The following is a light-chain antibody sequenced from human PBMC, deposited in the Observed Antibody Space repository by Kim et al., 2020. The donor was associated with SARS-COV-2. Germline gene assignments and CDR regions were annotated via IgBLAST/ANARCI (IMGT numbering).Light chain of an antibody. CDR3: QHYNSSTYT. Sequence: FASVGDRGSITCRASQSISNWLAWDQQKPGKAPKLLIYKASRLESGVPSRFAGSGSGTDFTLTISSLQPDDFATYYCQHYNSSTYTFGRGTKLEI. J-gene: IGKJ2*01. CDR2: KAS. V-gene: IGKV1-5*03. CDR1: QSISNW.